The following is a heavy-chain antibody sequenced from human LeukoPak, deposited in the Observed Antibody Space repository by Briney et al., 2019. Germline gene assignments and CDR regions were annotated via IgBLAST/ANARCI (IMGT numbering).Heavy chain of an antibody. Sequence: SETLSLTCAVSGGSISSGGYSWSWIRQPPGKGLEWIGYIYYSGSTNYNPSLKRLVTISVDTSKNQLSLKLRSVTAADTAVYYCATLPRPGSSWYFEDIYLQYWGQGTLVTVSS. CDR3: ATLPRPGSSWYFEDIYLQY. CDR2: IYYSGST. D-gene: IGHD6-13*01. J-gene: IGHJ1*01. CDR1: GGSISSGGYS. V-gene: IGHV4-61*08.